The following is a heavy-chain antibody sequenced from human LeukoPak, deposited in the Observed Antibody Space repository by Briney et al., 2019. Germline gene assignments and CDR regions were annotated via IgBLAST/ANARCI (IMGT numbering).Heavy chain of an antibody. D-gene: IGHD5-12*01. V-gene: IGHV4-39*07. CDR1: GGSISSSSYY. CDR3: AREGASGYAGLYFSEFDP. CDR2: IYYSGST. Sequence: SETLSLTCTVSGGSISSSSYYWGWIRQPPGKALEWIGSIYYSGSTYYNPSLKTRVTISVATSKNQFSLTLSSVTAADTAVYYCAREGASGYAGLYFSEFDPWGQGTLVTVSS. J-gene: IGHJ5*02.